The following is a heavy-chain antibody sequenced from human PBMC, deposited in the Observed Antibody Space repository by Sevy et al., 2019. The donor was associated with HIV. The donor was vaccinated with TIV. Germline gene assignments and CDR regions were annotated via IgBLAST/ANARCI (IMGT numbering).Heavy chain of an antibody. Sequence: GGSLRLSCAASGFTFSSYSMNWVRQAPGKGLEWVSYISSSSSTIYYADSVKGRFTIARDNAKNSQYLQMNSLRAEDTAVYYCARERGMGVLRFLDPYYYGMDVWGQGTTVTVSS. V-gene: IGHV3-48*01. J-gene: IGHJ6*02. CDR2: ISSSSSTI. CDR3: ARERGMGVLRFLDPYYYGMDV. D-gene: IGHD3-3*01. CDR1: GFTFSSYS.